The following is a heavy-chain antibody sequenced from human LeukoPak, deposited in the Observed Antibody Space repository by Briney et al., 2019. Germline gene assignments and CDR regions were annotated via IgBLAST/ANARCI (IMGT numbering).Heavy chain of an antibody. D-gene: IGHD2-15*01. V-gene: IGHV4-39*01. CDR1: GGSISSSSYY. CDR3: ARGYCSGGSCYPDY. J-gene: IGHJ4*02. Sequence: SETLSLTCTVPGGSISSSSYYWGWIRQPPGTGLEWIGSIYYSGSTYYNPSLKSRVTISVDTSKNQFSLKLSSVTAADTAVYYCARGYCSGGSCYPDYWGQGTLVTVSS. CDR2: IYYSGST.